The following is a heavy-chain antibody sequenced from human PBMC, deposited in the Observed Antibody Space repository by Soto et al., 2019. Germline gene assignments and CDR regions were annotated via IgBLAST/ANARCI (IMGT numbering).Heavy chain of an antibody. CDR3: ARGAQGFFPVSGIYFYFDH. CDR2: IIPIFGTA. D-gene: IGHD3-22*01. J-gene: IGHJ4*02. Sequence: SVKVSCKASGGTFSSYAISWVRQAPGQGLEWMGGIIPIFGTANYAQKFQGRVTITADESTSTAYMDLARLRPDDTAIFYCARGAQGFFPVSGIYFYFDHWGQGAPVTVSS. CDR1: GGTFSSYA. V-gene: IGHV1-69*13.